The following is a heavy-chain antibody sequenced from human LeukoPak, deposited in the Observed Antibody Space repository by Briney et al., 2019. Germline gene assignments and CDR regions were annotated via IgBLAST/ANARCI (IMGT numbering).Heavy chain of an antibody. D-gene: IGHD2-2*01. V-gene: IGHV4-39*01. CDR3: AKRCDRISCFRY. Sequence: PSETLSLTCTVSGGSISGGSISSSTYYWAWIRQPPGKGLEWIGNIHYSGSTYYNPSLRSRVTISVDTSRNQFSLRLSSVTAADTAVYYCAKRCDRISCFRYWGQGTLVTVSS. CDR1: GGSISGGSISSSTYY. J-gene: IGHJ4*02. CDR2: IHYSGST.